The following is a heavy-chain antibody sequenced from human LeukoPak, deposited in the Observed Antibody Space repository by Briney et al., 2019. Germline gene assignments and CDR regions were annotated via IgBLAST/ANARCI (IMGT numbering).Heavy chain of an antibody. D-gene: IGHD3-16*02. V-gene: IGHV3-48*03. J-gene: IGHJ4*02. CDR2: ISSSGSTI. CDR3: ARDGPLKGADY. Sequence: GGSLRLSCAASGFTFSSYEMNWVRQAPGKGLEWVSYISSSGSTIYYADSVKGRFTISRDNAKNSLYLQMNSLRAEDTAVYYCARDGPLKGADYWGQGTLVTVSS. CDR1: GFTFSSYE.